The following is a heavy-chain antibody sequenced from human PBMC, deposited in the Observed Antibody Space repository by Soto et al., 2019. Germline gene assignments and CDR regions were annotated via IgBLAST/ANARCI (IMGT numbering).Heavy chain of an antibody. CDR1: GYNFTNFG. D-gene: IGHD1-26*01. CDR3: AKLATYSTISPFDI. CDR2: ISPYSGNT. J-gene: IGHJ3*02. Sequence: QVQLVQSGGEMKKPGASVKVSCKASGYNFTNFGINWLRKAPGQGLEWVGWISPYSGNTNYAQKFRGRVTMTTDATTAYMELRSQRSDDAAVYYCAKLATYSTISPFDIWGQGTMVTVSS. V-gene: IGHV1-18*01.